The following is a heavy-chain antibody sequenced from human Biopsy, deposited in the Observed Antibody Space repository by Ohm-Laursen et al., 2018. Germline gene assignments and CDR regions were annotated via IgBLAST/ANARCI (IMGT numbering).Heavy chain of an antibody. J-gene: IGHJ3*02. V-gene: IGHV3-30*18. Sequence: SLRLSCAASGFGMDAMHWVRQPPGKGLEWLAVIAYDGSNKDYAESVKGRSTISRDRSRDTVHLQMNSLRYEDKVLYYCAKDGGQWLGGAFDIWGHGTMVSVSS. D-gene: IGHD6-19*01. CDR3: AKDGGQWLGGAFDI. CDR1: GFGMDA. CDR2: IAYDGSNK.